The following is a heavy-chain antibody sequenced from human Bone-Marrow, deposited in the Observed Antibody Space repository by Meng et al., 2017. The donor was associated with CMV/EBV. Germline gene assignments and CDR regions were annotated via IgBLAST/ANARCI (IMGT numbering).Heavy chain of an antibody. J-gene: IGHJ4*02. Sequence: GESLKISCAASGFTFSSYAMSWVRQAPGKGLEWVSAISGSGGSTYYADFVKGRFTISRDNSKNTLYLQMNSLRAEDTAVYYCAKGEGGFWSGYYFDYWGQGTLVTVSS. CDR2: ISGSGGST. V-gene: IGHV3-23*01. CDR3: AKGEGGFWSGYYFDY. D-gene: IGHD3-3*01. CDR1: GFTFSSYA.